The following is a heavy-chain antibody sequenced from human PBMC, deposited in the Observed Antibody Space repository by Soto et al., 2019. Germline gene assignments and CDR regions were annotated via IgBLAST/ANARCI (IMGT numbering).Heavy chain of an antibody. CDR3: AREGYYGSGSHPWFDP. CDR2: IYYSGST. V-gene: IGHV4-59*01. J-gene: IGHJ5*02. D-gene: IGHD3-10*01. Sequence: QVQLQESGPGLVKPSETLSLTCTVSGGSISSYYWSWIRQPPGKGLEWFGYIYYSGSTNYNPSLKSRVTISVDTSKNQCSLKLSSVTAADTAVYYCAREGYYGSGSHPWFDPWGQGTLVTVSS. CDR1: GGSISSYY.